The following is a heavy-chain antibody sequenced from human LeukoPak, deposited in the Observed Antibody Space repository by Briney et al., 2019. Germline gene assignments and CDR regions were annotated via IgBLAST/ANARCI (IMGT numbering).Heavy chain of an antibody. V-gene: IGHV1-2*06. CDR2: INPNSGDT. D-gene: IGHD3-22*01. J-gene: IGHJ4*02. CDR1: GYTFTNYY. Sequence: ASVKVSCKASGYTFTNYYFHWVRQAPGQGLEWMGRINPNSGDTNYAQKFQGRVTLTRDTSISTAYMELSRLRPDDTAVYYCTRGGPYYYDTSGYYIGYWGQGTLVTVSS. CDR3: TRGGPYYYDTSGYYIGY.